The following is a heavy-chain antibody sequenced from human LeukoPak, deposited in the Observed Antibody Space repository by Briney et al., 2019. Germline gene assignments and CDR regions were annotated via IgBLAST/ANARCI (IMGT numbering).Heavy chain of an antibody. D-gene: IGHD3-10*01. J-gene: IGHJ4*02. CDR2: ISWDGGST. V-gene: IGHV3-43D*03. Sequence: GGSLRLSCAASGFTFDDYAMHWVRQAPGKGLEWVSLISWDGGSTYYADSVKGRFTISRDNSKNSLYLQMNSLRAEDTALYYCAKGSFSRVFGESQFDYWGQGTLVTVSS. CDR3: AKGSFSRVFGESQFDY. CDR1: GFTFDDYA.